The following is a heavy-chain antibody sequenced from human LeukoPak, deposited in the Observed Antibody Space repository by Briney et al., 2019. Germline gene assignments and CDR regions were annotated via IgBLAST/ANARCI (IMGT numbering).Heavy chain of an antibody. CDR2: ISGSGGST. V-gene: IGHV3-23*01. J-gene: IGHJ6*02. CDR1: GFTFSSYA. Sequence: PGGSLRLSCAASGFTFSSYAMSWVRQAPGKGLEWVSAISGSGGSTYYADSVKGRFTISRDNSKNTLYLQMNSLRAEDTAVYYCARDILTPRYYYGMDVWGQGTTVTVSS. D-gene: IGHD3-9*01. CDR3: ARDILTPRYYYGMDV.